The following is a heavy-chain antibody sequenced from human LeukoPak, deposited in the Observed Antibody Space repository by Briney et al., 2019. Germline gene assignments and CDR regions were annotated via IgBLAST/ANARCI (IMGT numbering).Heavy chain of an antibody. CDR3: ASYLSAYYYDSSGYYSDY. D-gene: IGHD3-22*01. CDR1: GFTFSRYW. V-gene: IGHV3-7*01. Sequence: PGGSLRFSCAASGFTFSRYWMSWVRQAPGKGLEWVANIKQDGSEKYYVDSVKGRFNISRDNDKNSLYLQMNSLRAEDTAVYYCASYLSAYYYDSSGYYSDYWGQGTLVTVSS. CDR2: IKQDGSEK. J-gene: IGHJ4*02.